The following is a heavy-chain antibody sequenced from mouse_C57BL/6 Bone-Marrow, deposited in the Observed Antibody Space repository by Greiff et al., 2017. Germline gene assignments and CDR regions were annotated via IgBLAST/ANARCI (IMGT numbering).Heavy chain of an antibody. V-gene: IGHV1-81*01. CDR1: GYTFTSYG. J-gene: IGHJ2*01. Sequence: QVQLQQSGAELARPGASVKLSCKASGYTFTSYGISWVKQRPGQGLEWIGEIYPRSGNTYYNEKFKSKAILTVDTSSNTAYMQLSSLTSEDSAVFYCARAGPLGRSFDYWGQGTTLTVSS. D-gene: IGHD4-1*01. CDR3: ARAGPLGRSFDY. CDR2: IYPRSGNT.